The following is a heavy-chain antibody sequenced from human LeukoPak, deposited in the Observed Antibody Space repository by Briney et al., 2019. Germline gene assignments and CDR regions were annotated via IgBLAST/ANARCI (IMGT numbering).Heavy chain of an antibody. CDR3: ARASSPYNWFDP. V-gene: IGHV3-66*01. Sequence: GGSLRLSCAASGFTVSTNYMTWVRQAPGKGLEWVSVIYGGGSTYYADSVKGRFTISRDKSKNTLYLQMDRLRADDTAIYYSARASSPYNWFDPWGQGTLVAVSS. CDR1: GFTVSTNY. CDR2: IYGGGST. J-gene: IGHJ5*02.